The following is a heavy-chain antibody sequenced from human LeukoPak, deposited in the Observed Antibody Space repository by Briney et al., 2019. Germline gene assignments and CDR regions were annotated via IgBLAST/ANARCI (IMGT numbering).Heavy chain of an antibody. Sequence: PSETLSLTCTVSGASIRSSGHYWGWFRQPPGKGLEWIGYIDYSGSTNYTPSLKSRVTISVDTSKNQFSLKLSSVTAADTALYYCAREAWVSGDSKYRYYGIDVWGQGTTVAVSS. D-gene: IGHD4-17*01. CDR1: GASIRSSGHY. CDR3: AREAWVSGDSKYRYYGIDV. V-gene: IGHV4-61*08. J-gene: IGHJ6*02. CDR2: IDYSGST.